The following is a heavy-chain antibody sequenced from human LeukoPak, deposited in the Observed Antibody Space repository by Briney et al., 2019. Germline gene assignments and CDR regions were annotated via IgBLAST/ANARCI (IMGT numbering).Heavy chain of an antibody. CDR1: GGTFSSYA. D-gene: IGHD1-26*01. CDR3: ARDALVGARHFDY. V-gene: IGHV1-46*01. Sequence: ASVNVSCKASGGTFSSYAISWVRQAPGQGLEWMGIINPSGGSTSYAQKFQGRVTMTRDTSTNTVYMELSSLRSEDAAVYYCARDALVGARHFDYWGQGTLVTVSS. CDR2: INPSGGST. J-gene: IGHJ4*02.